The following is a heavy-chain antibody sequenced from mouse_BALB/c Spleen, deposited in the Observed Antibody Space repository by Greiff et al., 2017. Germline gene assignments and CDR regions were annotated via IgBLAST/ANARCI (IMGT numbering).Heavy chain of an antibody. Sequence: VQLQQSGAELAKPGASVKMSCKASGYTFTSYWMHWVKQRPGQGLEWIGYINPSTGYTEYNQKFKDKATLTADKSSSTAYMQLSSLTSEDSAVYYCARIRDITTVVADYWGQGTTLTVSS. V-gene: IGHV1-7*01. D-gene: IGHD1-1*01. J-gene: IGHJ2*01. CDR2: INPSTGYT. CDR1: GYTFTSYW. CDR3: ARIRDITTVVADY.